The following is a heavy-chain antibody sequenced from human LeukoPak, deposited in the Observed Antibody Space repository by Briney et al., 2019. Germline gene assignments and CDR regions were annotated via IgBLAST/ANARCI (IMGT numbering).Heavy chain of an antibody. CDR1: GGSFSAYF. D-gene: IGHD6-19*01. Sequence: SSETLSLTCVVYGGSFSAYFWSWIRQPPGKGLEWIGEINHSGSTNYNPSLKSRVTISLDTSKNQFSLKLRSVTAADTAVYYCARGSYSSGWYRRYFQHWGQGTLVTVSS. V-gene: IGHV4-34*01. CDR3: ARGSYSSGWYRRYFQH. J-gene: IGHJ1*01. CDR2: INHSGST.